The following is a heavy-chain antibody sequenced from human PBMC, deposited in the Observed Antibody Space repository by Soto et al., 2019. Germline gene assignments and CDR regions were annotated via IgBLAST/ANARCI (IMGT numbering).Heavy chain of an antibody. D-gene: IGHD6-6*01. J-gene: IGHJ6*02. V-gene: IGHV3-23*01. CDR1: GFTFTFSDYA. Sequence: PGGSLRLSCAVSGFTFTFSDYAVSWVRQSPGKGLEWVSGLSGSGGGIYYADSVKGRFSISRDNSKKTLYLQMNSLTAADTAIYYCALHGDKYSTSSYFYYYPMDVWGQGATVTVSS. CDR3: ALHGDKYSTSSYFYYYPMDV. CDR2: LSGSGGGI.